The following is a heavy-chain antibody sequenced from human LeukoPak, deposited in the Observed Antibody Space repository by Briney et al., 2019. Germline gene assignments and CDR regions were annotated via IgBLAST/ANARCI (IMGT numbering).Heavy chain of an antibody. V-gene: IGHV1-18*01. CDR2: ISAYNGNT. D-gene: IGHD5-18*01. CDR3: ARSGYSYGSDYYYYGMDV. Sequence: ASVKVSCKASVYTFTSYGISWVRQAPGQGLEWMGWISAYNGNTNYAQKLQGRVTMTTDTSTSTAYMELKSLRSDDTAVYYCARSGYSYGSDYYYYGMDVWGQGTTVTVSS. CDR1: VYTFTSYG. J-gene: IGHJ6*02.